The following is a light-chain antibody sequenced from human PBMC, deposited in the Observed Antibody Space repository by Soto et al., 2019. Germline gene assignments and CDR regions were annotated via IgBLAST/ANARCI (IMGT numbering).Light chain of an antibody. V-gene: IGKV4-1*01. CDR1: QSVLYRSNNKNY. J-gene: IGKJ3*01. Sequence: DIVMTQSPDPLAVSLGERATINCKSSQSVLYRSNNKNYLAWYQQKPGQPPKLLIYWASTRESGVPDRFSGSGSGTDFTLTISSLQAEDVAVYYCQQYYSNPITFGPGTKVDIK. CDR3: QQYYSNPIT. CDR2: WAS.